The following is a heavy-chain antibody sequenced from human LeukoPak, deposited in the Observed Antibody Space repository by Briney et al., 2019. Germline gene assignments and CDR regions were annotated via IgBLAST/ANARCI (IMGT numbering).Heavy chain of an antibody. J-gene: IGHJ4*02. D-gene: IGHD3-22*01. Sequence: GGPLSLPCAVCGIILSNYDMSWARHARGKAVEWVAGISDCGGRTHYAESVKGRFTISRDNPKNTLYLQMNSLRAEDTAVYFCAKRGVVIRVILVGFHKEAYYFDSWGQGALVTVSS. CDR2: ISDCGGRT. CDR1: GIILSNYD. CDR3: AKRGVVIRVILVGFHKEAYYFDS. V-gene: IGHV3-23*01.